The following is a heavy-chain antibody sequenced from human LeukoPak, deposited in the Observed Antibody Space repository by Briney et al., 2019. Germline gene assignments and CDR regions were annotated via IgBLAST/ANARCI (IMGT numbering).Heavy chain of an antibody. CDR1: GGSFSGLY. D-gene: IGHD3-10*01. J-gene: IGHJ5*02. CDR2: INHSGST. Sequence: SETLSLTCAVYGGSFSGLYWSWVRQPPGKGLEWIGEINHSGSTHYNPSFKSRVTILVDTSRNQFSLKLTSVTAADTAVYYCARGPDSGSHFAWFDPWGQGTLVTVSS. V-gene: IGHV4-34*01. CDR3: ARGPDSGSHFAWFDP.